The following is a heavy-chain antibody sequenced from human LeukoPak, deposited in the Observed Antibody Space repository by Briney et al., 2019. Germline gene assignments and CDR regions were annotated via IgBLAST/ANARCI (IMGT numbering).Heavy chain of an antibody. CDR1: GFTSSSYS. Sequence: GGSLRLSCAASGFTSSSYSMNWVRQAPGKGLEWVSYISSTSRTTYYADSVKGRFTISRDNAKNSLHLQMNSLRAEDTAVYYCARGTPDFWSGYYLDYWGQGTLVTVSS. D-gene: IGHD3-3*01. CDR2: ISSTSRTT. CDR3: ARGTPDFWSGYYLDY. V-gene: IGHV3-48*01. J-gene: IGHJ4*02.